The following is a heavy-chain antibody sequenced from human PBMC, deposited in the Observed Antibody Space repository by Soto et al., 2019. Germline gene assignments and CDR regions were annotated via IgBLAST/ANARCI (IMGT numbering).Heavy chain of an antibody. D-gene: IGHD3-3*01. CDR2: IYYSGST. CDR3: ARHHFGVVTCYYYYGMDV. Sequence: SETLSLTCTVSGGSISSSSYYWGGIRQPPGKGLEWIGSIYYSGSTYYNPSLKGRVTISLDTSKNQFSLKLSSVTAADTAVYYCARHHFGVVTCYYYYGMDVWGQGTTVTVSS. CDR1: GGSISSSSYY. J-gene: IGHJ6*02. V-gene: IGHV4-39*01.